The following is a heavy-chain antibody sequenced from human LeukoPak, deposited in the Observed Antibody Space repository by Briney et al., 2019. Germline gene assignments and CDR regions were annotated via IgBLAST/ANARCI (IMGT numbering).Heavy chain of an antibody. J-gene: IGHJ6*03. CDR2: IYSGGST. CDR1: GFTVSSNY. D-gene: IGHD6-13*01. V-gene: IGHV3-53*01. CDR3: ARVLAAAGYDYYYYYYMDV. Sequence: GGSLRLSCAASGFTVSSNYMSWVRQAPGKGLEWVSVIYSGGSTYYADSVKGRFTISGDNSKNTLYLQMNSLRAEDTAVYYCARVLAAAGYDYYYYYYMDVWGKGTTVTISS.